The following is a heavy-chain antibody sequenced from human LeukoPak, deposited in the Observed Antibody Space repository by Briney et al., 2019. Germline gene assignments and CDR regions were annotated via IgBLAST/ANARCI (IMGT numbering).Heavy chain of an antibody. D-gene: IGHD3-3*01. Sequence: ASVKVSCKTSGYTFTGYYMHWVRQAPGQGLEWMGWINPSSGGTNYAQKFQGRVTMTRDTSISTAYMELSRLRSDDTAVYYCARLTYYDFWSGYNYAFDIWGQGTMVTVSS. CDR2: INPSSGGT. CDR1: GYTFTGYY. V-gene: IGHV1-2*02. J-gene: IGHJ3*02. CDR3: ARLTYYDFWSGYNYAFDI.